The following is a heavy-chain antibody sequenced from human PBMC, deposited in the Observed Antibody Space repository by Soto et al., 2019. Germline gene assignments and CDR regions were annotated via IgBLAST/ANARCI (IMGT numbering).Heavy chain of an antibody. CDR2: ISYDGSNK. V-gene: IGHV3-30*18. CDR3: AKDYRLVGMGAFDI. D-gene: IGHD3-16*02. J-gene: IGHJ3*02. CDR1: GFTFSSYG. Sequence: QVQLVESGGGVVQPGRSLRLSCAASGFTFSSYGMHWVRQAPGKGLVWVAVISYDGSNKYYADSVKGRFTISRDNSKNTLYLQMNSLRAEDTAVYYCAKDYRLVGMGAFDIWGQGTMVTVSS.